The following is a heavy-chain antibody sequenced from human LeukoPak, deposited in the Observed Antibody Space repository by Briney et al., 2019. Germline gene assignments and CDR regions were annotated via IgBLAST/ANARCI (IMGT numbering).Heavy chain of an antibody. CDR3: ARGDYDTPWNWFDP. CDR1: GYTFTSYD. CDR2: MNPNSGNT. J-gene: IGHJ5*02. V-gene: IGHV1-8*01. Sequence: ASVKVSCKASGYTFTSYDINWVRQATGQGLEWMGWMNPNSGNTGYAQKFQGRVTMTRNSSISTAYMELSSLRSEDTAVYYCARGDYDTPWNWFDPWGQGTLVTVSS. D-gene: IGHD3-9*01.